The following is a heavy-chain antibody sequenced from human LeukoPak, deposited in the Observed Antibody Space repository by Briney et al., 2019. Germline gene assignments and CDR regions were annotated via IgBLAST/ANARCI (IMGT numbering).Heavy chain of an antibody. D-gene: IGHD1-20*01. CDR1: GYTFTSYA. J-gene: IGHJ4*02. Sequence: GASVKVSCKASGYTFTSYAMHWVRQAPGQRLEWMGWINAGNGNTKYSQKFQGRVTMTRDTSTSTVYMELSSLRSEDTAVYYCARDRKGMYNWNTGRGFDYWGQGTLVTVSS. CDR2: INAGNGNT. V-gene: IGHV1-3*01. CDR3: ARDRKGMYNWNTGRGFDY.